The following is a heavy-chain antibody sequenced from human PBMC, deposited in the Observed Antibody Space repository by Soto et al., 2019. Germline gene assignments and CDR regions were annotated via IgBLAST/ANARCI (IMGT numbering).Heavy chain of an antibody. CDR3: ARHGESGTQIYFNY. CDR2: IQSSAAP. V-gene: IGHV4-59*08. D-gene: IGHD3-10*01. Sequence: QVQLQESGPGLVKPSETLSLTCTVSGDSISSYFWSWIRQSPGKVLEWGAYIQSSAAPNYNPALKSRVSISLETSKHQYSLQLSSVAAADTVGYHCARHGESGTQIYFNYWGRGTLGTVSP. J-gene: IGHJ4*02. CDR1: GDSISSYF.